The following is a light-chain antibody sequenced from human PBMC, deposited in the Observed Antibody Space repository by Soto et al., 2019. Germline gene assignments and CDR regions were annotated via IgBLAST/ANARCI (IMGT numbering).Light chain of an antibody. V-gene: IGLV1-51*02. J-gene: IGLJ1*01. Sequence: QSVLTQPPSVSAAPGQKVTISCSGSNSNIGNNYVSWYQQLPGTAPKLLIYENNNRPSEIPDRFSGSKSGTSATLGITGLQSGHEADYYCGTWDSSLSAHVFGTGTKVTVL. CDR2: ENN. CDR3: GTWDSSLSAHV. CDR1: NSNIGNNY.